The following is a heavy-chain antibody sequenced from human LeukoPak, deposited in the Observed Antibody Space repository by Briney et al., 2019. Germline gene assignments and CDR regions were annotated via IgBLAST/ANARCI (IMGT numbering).Heavy chain of an antibody. D-gene: IGHD3-22*01. CDR2: IYYSGST. J-gene: IGHJ4*02. CDR1: GGSISSYY. Sequence: PSETLSLTFTVSGGSISSYYWSWIRQPPGKGLEWIGYIYYSGSTNYNPSLKSRVTISVDTSKNQFSLKLSSVTAADTAVYYCARDRDYYDSSGYWGAYFDYWGQGTLVTVSS. CDR3: ARDRDYYDSSGYWGAYFDY. V-gene: IGHV4-59*01.